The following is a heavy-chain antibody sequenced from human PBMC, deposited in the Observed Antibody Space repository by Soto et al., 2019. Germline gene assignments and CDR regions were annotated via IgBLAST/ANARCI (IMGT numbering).Heavy chain of an antibody. CDR1: GFTFTSSS. D-gene: IGHD1-1*01. CDR2: IVVGSGNT. V-gene: IGHV1-58*01. J-gene: IGHJ3*02. Sequence: SVNVSCKSSGFTFTSSSVQWVRQARGQRLEWIGWIVVGSGNTNYAQKFQERVTITRDMSTSTAYMELSSLRSEDTAVYYCAAERWNQLRAFDIWGQGTMVTVSS. CDR3: AAERWNQLRAFDI.